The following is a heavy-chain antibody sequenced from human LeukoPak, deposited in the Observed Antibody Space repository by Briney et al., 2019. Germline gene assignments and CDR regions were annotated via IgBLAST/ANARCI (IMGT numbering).Heavy chain of an antibody. CDR3: ARTVAGIGYFDY. D-gene: IGHD6-19*01. J-gene: IGHJ4*02. V-gene: IGHV1-69*06. CDR1: GYTFTSYA. Sequence: ASVKVSCKASGYTFTSYAISWVRQAPGQGLEWMGGIIPIFGTANYAQKFQGRVTITADKSTSTAYMELSSLRSEDTAVYYCARTVAGIGYFDYWGQGTLVTVSS. CDR2: IIPIFGTA.